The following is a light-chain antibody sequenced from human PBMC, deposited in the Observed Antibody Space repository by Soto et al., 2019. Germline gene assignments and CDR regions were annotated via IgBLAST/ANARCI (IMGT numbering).Light chain of an antibody. J-gene: IGKJ1*01. CDR3: QQYSRAPLT. CDR1: QSIDNNY. Sequence: EFVLTQSPGTLSLSPGESATLSCRPRQSIDNNYLAWYQQKPGQAPRLVIYGASTRATDIPDRFSASGSGTDFTLTISRLEPEDFAVYYCQQYSRAPLTFGQGTKVDI. V-gene: IGKV3-20*01. CDR2: GAS.